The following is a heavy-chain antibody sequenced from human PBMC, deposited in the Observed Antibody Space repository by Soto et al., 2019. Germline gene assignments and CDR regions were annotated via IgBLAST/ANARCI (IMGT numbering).Heavy chain of an antibody. CDR3: ARVPSPFDYYYAMDV. J-gene: IGHJ6*02. CDR2: IFSSGTT. V-gene: IGHV4-30-4*01. CDR1: GDSISSGNKY. Sequence: SETLSLTCTVSGDSISSGNKYWSWIRQAPGKGLEWIGYIFSSGTTYYNPSLKSRLTMSLDTSQNQFSLRLASVTDADSAVYYCARVPSPFDYYYAMDVWGQGTKVTVS. D-gene: IGHD3-16*01.